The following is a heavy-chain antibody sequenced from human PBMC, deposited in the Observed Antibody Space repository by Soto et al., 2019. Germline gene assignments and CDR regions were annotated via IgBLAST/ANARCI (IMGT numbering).Heavy chain of an antibody. CDR2: ISAYNGNT. V-gene: IGHV1-18*01. D-gene: IGHD3-10*01. Sequence: ASVKVSCKASGYTFTIYGISCVLRSPVQWLEWMGWISAYNGNTNYAQKLQGRVTMTTDTSTSTAYMELRSLRSDDTAVYYCARGYGSGSPNWFDPWGQGTLVTVSS. CDR1: GYTFTIYG. CDR3: ARGYGSGSPNWFDP. J-gene: IGHJ5*02.